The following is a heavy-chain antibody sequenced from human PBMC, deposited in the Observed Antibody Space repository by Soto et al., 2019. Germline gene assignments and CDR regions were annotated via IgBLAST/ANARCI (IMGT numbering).Heavy chain of an antibody. CDR2: ISANSVYI. Sequence: PGGSLRLSCATSRFTFSVFNMNWVRQAPGKGLEWLASISANSVYIYYADSVRGRFTISGDNAENSLYLQMTSLREDDTALYYCASAGYNYGMEHWGQGTQVTVSS. V-gene: IGHV3-21*06. CDR3: ASAGYNYGMEH. J-gene: IGHJ4*02. CDR1: RFTFSVFN. D-gene: IGHD5-18*01.